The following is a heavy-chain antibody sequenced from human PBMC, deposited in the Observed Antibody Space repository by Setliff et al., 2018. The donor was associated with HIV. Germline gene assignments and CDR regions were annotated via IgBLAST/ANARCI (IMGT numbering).Heavy chain of an antibody. CDR2: IKSKFDGGTT. D-gene: IGHD6-6*01. CDR1: GHPFTKAW. J-gene: IGHJ4*02. V-gene: IGHV3-15*05. Sequence: GGSLRLSCAVSGHPFTKAWMSWVRQGPGKGLEWVGRIKSKFDGGTTDHAAPVKGRFTISRDDSEKKVYLQMSSLRTEDTAVYYCVMFSSSSGWGQGTQVTVSS. CDR3: VMFSSSSG.